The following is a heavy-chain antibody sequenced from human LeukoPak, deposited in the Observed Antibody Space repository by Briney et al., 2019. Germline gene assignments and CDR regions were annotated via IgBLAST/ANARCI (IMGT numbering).Heavy chain of an antibody. J-gene: IGHJ5*02. D-gene: IGHD2-15*01. Sequence: SETLSLTCTVSGGSISGYYWSWIRQPPGKGLEWIGYIYYTGSTNYNPSLKSRVTISEDTSKNQFSLKLSSVTAADTAVYYCARDLPAWLTIVVVVAATRRWFDPWGQGTLVTVSS. V-gene: IGHV4-59*01. CDR2: IYYTGST. CDR1: GGSISGYY. CDR3: ARDLPAWLTIVVVVAATRRWFDP.